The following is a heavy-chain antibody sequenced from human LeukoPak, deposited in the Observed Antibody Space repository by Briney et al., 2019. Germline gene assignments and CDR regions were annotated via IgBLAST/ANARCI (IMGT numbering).Heavy chain of an antibody. J-gene: IGHJ5*02. CDR3: ARGSGNDYYGSGPIDKWFDP. CDR2: INYSGNT. V-gene: IGHV4-59*01. CDR1: GGTFSSYF. Sequence: PSETLSLTCTVSGGTFSSYFWSWIRQPPGKGLEWIGYINYSGNTNYNPSLKSRVTMSVDTSKNLFSLNLNSVTAADTAVYYCARGSGNDYYGSGPIDKWFDPWGQGTLVTVSS. D-gene: IGHD3-10*01.